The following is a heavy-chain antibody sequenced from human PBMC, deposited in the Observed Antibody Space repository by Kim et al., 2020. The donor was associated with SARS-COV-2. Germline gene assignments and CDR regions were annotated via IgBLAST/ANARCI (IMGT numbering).Heavy chain of an antibody. D-gene: IGHD3-16*01. J-gene: IGHJ4*02. CDR3: ARGFSASFAS. V-gene: IGHV1-3*01. CDR2: NT. Sequence: NTQYSPEFQGRVTITMDTAASIAYMELSGLRSEDTAVYYCARGFSASFASWGQGTLVTVSS.